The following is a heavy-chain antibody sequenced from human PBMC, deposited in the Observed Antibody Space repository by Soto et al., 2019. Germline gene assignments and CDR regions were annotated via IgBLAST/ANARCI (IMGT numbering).Heavy chain of an antibody. J-gene: IGHJ4*02. V-gene: IGHV3-33*01. D-gene: IGHD4-4*01. CDR2: IWHDGSNR. Sequence: QVRLVESGGGVVQPGRSLSLSCAASGFTFSSYSMHWVRQAPGNGLEWVALIWHDGSNRYYADSVKGRFTISRDNSKNTLYVQMNNLRGEDTAVYYCARDLGYSNGHPFDYWGQGTLVTVSS. CDR1: GFTFSSYS. CDR3: ARDLGYSNGHPFDY.